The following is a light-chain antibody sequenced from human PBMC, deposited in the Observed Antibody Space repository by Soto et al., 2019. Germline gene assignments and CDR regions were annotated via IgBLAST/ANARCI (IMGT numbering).Light chain of an antibody. CDR1: HDIGTY. CDR2: DTS. V-gene: IGKV1-33*01. CDR3: QQFDGVPLT. J-gene: IGKJ4*01. Sequence: DVQMTQSPSSLSASVGDRVTITCQASHDIGTYLNSYQHKPVKAPKLLIFDTSHLATGVPARFSGGGSDTYFTFVITNLQPEDFAVYYCQQFDGVPLTFGGGTHVEI.